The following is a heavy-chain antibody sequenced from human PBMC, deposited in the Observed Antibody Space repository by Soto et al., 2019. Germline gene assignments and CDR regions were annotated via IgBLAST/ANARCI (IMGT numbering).Heavy chain of an antibody. CDR3: ARVITMINAFDI. Sequence: LSLTCTVSGGSISSGDYYWSWIRQPPGKGLEWIGYIYYSGSTYYNPSLKSRVTISVDTSKSQFSLKLSSVTAADTAVYYCARVITMINAFDIWGQGTMVTVS. CDR2: IYYSGST. J-gene: IGHJ3*02. V-gene: IGHV4-30-4*01. CDR1: GGSISSGDYY. D-gene: IGHD3-22*01.